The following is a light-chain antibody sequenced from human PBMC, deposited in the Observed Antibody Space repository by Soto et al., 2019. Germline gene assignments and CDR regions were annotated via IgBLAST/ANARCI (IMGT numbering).Light chain of an antibody. CDR1: SSNIGARYD. V-gene: IGLV1-40*01. CDR2: GNN. J-gene: IGLJ2*01. Sequence: QSVLTQPPSVSGAPGQRVTISCTGSSSNIGARYDVHWYQHLPGTAPKLLIDGNNNRPSGVPDRFSGSKSGTSASLAITGLQADDEADYYCQSYDSSLSAWVFGGGTKLTVL. CDR3: QSYDSSLSAWV.